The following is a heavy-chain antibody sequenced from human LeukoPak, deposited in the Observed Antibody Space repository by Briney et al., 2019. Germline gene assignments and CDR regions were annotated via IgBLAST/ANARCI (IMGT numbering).Heavy chain of an antibody. CDR1: GXTFDDYA. D-gene: IGHD3-22*01. J-gene: IGHJ3*02. CDR2: ISGDGGST. CDR3: AGNGYYDSSGPEDAFDI. V-gene: IGHV3-43*02. Sequence: GGSLRLSCAASGXTFDDYAMHWVRQAPGKGLEWVSLISGDGGSTYYADSVKGRFTISRDNSKNSLYLQMNSLRTEDTALYYCAGNGYYDSSGPEDAFDIWGQGTMVTVSS.